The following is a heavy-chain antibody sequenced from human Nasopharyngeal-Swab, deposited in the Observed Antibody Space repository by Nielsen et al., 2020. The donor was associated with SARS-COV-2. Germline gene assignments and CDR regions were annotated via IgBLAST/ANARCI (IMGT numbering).Heavy chain of an antibody. V-gene: IGHV3-11*04. D-gene: IGHD7-27*01. CDR3: ARDRANWDFDY. CDR1: GFTLSDYH. J-gene: IGHJ4*02. CDR2: ISGSGGTI. Sequence: GESLKISCAASGFTLSDYHMSWIRQALGTGLEYISYISGSGGTIYYGDSMKGRFTISRDNAKNSLYLQMNSLRAEDTAVYYCARDRANWDFDYWGQGTLVTVSS.